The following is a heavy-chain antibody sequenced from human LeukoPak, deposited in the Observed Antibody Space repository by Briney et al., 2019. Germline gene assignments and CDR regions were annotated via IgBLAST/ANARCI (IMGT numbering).Heavy chain of an antibody. CDR1: GLTFSTCW. V-gene: IGHV3-7*01. CDR2: IKQDGSEK. J-gene: IGHJ4*02. D-gene: IGHD6-13*01. Sequence: GGSLRLSCAASGLTFSTCWMSWVLQAPGKGLEWVANIKQDGSEKYYVDSVKGRFTISRDNAKNSLYLQMNSLRAEDTAMYYCARDSAGNDYWGQGTLVTVSS. CDR3: ARDSAGNDY.